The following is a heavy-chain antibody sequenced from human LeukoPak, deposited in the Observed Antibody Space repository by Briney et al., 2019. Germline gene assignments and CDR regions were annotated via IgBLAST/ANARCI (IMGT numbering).Heavy chain of an antibody. Sequence: PGVSLRLSCAVSGFTFSSYAMSWVRQAPGKGLEWVSAISGSGGSTNYADSVKGRFTISRDNSKNTLYLQMNSLRAEDTAVYYCANHDYVWGSYRSWGDYFDYWGQGTLVTVSS. CDR1: GFTFSSYA. CDR3: ANHDYVWGSYRSWGDYFDY. J-gene: IGHJ4*02. V-gene: IGHV3-23*01. CDR2: ISGSGGST. D-gene: IGHD3-16*02.